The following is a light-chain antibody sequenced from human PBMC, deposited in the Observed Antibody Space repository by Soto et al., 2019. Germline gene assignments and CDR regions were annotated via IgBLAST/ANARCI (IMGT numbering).Light chain of an antibody. V-gene: IGKV3D-15*01. CDR1: QSVSSN. CDR3: QQRSNWPLT. CDR2: GAS. Sequence: EIVLTQSPATLSVSPGDRAVLSCRASQSVSSNLAWYQQKPGQAPRLLIYGASSRATGIPDRFSGSGSGTDFTLTISSLQSEDLAVYYCQQRSNWPLTFGGGTKVDIK. J-gene: IGKJ4*01.